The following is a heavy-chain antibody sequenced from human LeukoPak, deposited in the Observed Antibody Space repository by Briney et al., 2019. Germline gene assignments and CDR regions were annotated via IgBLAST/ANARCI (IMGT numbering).Heavy chain of an antibody. CDR3: ARDLPFED. CDR1: GYTFTNYH. Sequence: ASVKVSCTASGYTFTNYHMHWVRQAPGQGLEWMGRIYPSSGGTNYAQKFQGRITLTTDTSINTAYMELSRLRSDDTAVYYCARDLPFEDWGQGTLVTVSS. J-gene: IGHJ4*02. D-gene: IGHD2/OR15-2a*01. V-gene: IGHV1-2*06. CDR2: IYPSSGGT.